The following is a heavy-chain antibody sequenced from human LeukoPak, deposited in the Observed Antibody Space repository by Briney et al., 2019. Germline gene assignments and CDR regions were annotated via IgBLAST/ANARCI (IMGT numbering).Heavy chain of an antibody. V-gene: IGHV3-53*01. D-gene: IGHD1-26*01. Sequence: PGGSLRLSCAASGFSFSSYAMTWVRQAPGTGPEWVSVIYSGGSTYYADSVKGRFTISRDNSKNTLYLQMNSLRAEDTAVYYCARDRVSGSYYRDYYYYYGMDVWGQGTTVTVSS. CDR1: GFSFSSYA. CDR2: IYSGGST. J-gene: IGHJ6*02. CDR3: ARDRVSGSYYRDYYYYYGMDV.